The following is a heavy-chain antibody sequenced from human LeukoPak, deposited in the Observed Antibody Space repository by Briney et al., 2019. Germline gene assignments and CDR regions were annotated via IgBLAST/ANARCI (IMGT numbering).Heavy chain of an antibody. CDR3: ASGYCTNDVCYTGGLDC. CDR2: ISYNGSSK. Sequence: PERSLRLSCAASGFTFSNYAMHWVRQAPGKGLEWVAVISYNGSSKYYADSVKGRFTISRDNSKNTVYLQMNSLRAEDSAVYYCASGYCTNDVCYTGGLDCRGQGTLVP. J-gene: IGHJ4*02. CDR1: GFTFSNYA. V-gene: IGHV3-30-3*01. D-gene: IGHD2-8*01.